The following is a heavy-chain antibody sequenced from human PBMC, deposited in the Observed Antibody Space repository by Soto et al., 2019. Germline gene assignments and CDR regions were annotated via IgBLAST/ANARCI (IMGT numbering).Heavy chain of an antibody. CDR1: GFTFSSYA. CDR2: ISGSGGST. Sequence: GGSLRLSCAASGFTFSSYAMSWVRQAPGKGLEWVSAISGSGGSTYYADSVKGRFTISRDNSKNTLYLQMNSLRAEDTAVYYCAKVFSRVSSGWYRLDAFDIWGQGTMVTVSS. D-gene: IGHD6-19*01. CDR3: AKVFSRVSSGWYRLDAFDI. J-gene: IGHJ3*02. V-gene: IGHV3-23*01.